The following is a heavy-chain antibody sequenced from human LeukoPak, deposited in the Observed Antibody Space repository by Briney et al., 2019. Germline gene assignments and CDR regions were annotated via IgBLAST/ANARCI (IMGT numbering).Heavy chain of an antibody. CDR2: IGAYNGNT. J-gene: IGHJ6*03. CDR1: GYTFTSYG. D-gene: IGHD3-3*01. Sequence: ASVKVSCKASGYTFTSYGISWVRQAPGQGLEWMGWIGAYNGNTNYAQKLQGRVTMTTDTSTSTAYMELRSLRSDDTAVYYCARDGHKIFGGDGHMDVWGKGTTVTVSS. CDR3: ARDGHKIFGGDGHMDV. V-gene: IGHV1-18*01.